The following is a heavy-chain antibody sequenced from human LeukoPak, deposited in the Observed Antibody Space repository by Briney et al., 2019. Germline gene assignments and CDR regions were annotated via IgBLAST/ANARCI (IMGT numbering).Heavy chain of an antibody. D-gene: IGHD1-26*01. CDR3: ARGASGDNWFDP. Sequence: SETLSLTCTVSGGSISSGSYYWSWIRQPAGKGLEWIGRIYTTGTTNYNPSLKSRVTMSLDTSKNQFSLRLTSVTAADTAVYYCARGASGDNWFDPWGQGTLVTVSS. CDR2: IYTTGTT. J-gene: IGHJ5*02. CDR1: GGSISSGSYY. V-gene: IGHV4-61*02.